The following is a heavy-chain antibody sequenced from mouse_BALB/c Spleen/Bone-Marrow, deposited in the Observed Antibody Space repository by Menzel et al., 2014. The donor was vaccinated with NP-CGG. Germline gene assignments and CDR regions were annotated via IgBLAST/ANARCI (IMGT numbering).Heavy chain of an antibody. CDR3: ARDMGGLLFDY. V-gene: IGHV7-3*02. J-gene: IGHJ2*01. D-gene: IGHD2-3*01. Sequence: EVMLVESGGGLVQPGGSLILSCATSGFTFTDYYMNWVRQPPGKALEWLGFIRNKAYSYTTEYSASVKGRFTISRDNSQSILYLQMNTLRAEDSATYYCARDMGGLLFDYWGQGTTLTVSS. CDR2: IRNKAYSYTT. CDR1: GFTFTDYY.